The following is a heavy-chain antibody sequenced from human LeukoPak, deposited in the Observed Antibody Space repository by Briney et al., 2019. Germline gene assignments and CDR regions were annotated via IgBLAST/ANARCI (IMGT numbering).Heavy chain of an antibody. Sequence: SETLSLTCTVSGGSISSSGYYWSWLRQHPGKGLEWIGYIYYSGTTYYNPSLKSRVTISVDTSKNQFSLKLFSVTAADTAVYYCAREDYYDSSGYLDYWGQVTLVTVSS. CDR3: AREDYYDSSGYLDY. D-gene: IGHD3-22*01. J-gene: IGHJ4*02. CDR2: IYYSGTT. CDR1: GGSISSSGYY. V-gene: IGHV4-31*03.